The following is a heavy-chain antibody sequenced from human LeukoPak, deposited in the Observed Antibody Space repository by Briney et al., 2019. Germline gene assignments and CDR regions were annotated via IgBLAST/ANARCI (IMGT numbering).Heavy chain of an antibody. V-gene: IGHV3-11*01. Sequence: PGGSLRLSCAASGFTFSDYYMSWIRQAPGKGLEWVSYISSSGSTIYYADSVKGRFTISRDNAKNSLYLQMNSLRAEDTAVYYCARDVPMHYDSSGGAFDIWGQGTMVTVSS. CDR2: ISSSGSTI. D-gene: IGHD3-22*01. J-gene: IGHJ3*02. CDR1: GFTFSDYY. CDR3: ARDVPMHYDSSGGAFDI.